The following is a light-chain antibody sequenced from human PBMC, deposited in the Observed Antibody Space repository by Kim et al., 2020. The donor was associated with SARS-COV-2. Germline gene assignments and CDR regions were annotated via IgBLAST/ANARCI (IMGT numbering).Light chain of an antibody. V-gene: IGKV3-15*01. J-gene: IGKJ1*01. CDR2: GAS. CDR3: QQYNDWPRT. CDR1: QSVSNN. Sequence: EIVMTQSPGTLSVSPGERATLSCRASQSVSNNILWYKQRPGQAPTLLIYGASTRASGVPARFSGSGSGTEFTLTISSLQSEDFAVYFCQQYNDWPRTFGQGTKVDIK.